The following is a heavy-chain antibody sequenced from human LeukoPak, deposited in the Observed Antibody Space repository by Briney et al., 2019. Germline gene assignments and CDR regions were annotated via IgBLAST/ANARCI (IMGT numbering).Heavy chain of an antibody. J-gene: IGHJ4*02. CDR3: AKALRYFDWHAPFDY. CDR2: ISYDGSDK. V-gene: IGHV3-30*01. Sequence: PGGSLRLSCEVSGFAFSTYAFHWVRQAPGEGLQWVALISYDGSDKYYADSVRGRFTISRDNSKNTLYLQMNSLRAEDTAVYYCAKALRYFDWHAPFDYWGQGTLVTVSS. CDR1: GFAFSTYA. D-gene: IGHD3-9*01.